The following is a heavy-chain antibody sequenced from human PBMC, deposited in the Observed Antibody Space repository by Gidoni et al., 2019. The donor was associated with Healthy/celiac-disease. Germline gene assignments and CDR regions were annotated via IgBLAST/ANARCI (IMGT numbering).Heavy chain of an antibody. D-gene: IGHD3-22*01. CDR1: GGSFSGYY. CDR3: ARTRGLYYYDSSGPTYYFDY. Sequence: QVQLQQWGAGLLKPSETLSLTCAVYGGSFSGYYWSWIRQPPGKGLEWIGEINHSGSTNYNPSLKSRVTISVDTSKNQFSRKLSSVTAADTAVYYCARTRGLYYYDSSGPTYYFDYWGQGTLGTVSS. V-gene: IGHV4-34*01. J-gene: IGHJ4*02. CDR2: INHSGST.